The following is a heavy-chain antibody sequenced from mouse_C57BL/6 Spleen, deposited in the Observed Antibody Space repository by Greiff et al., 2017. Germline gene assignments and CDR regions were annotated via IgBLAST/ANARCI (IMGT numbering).Heavy chain of an antibody. CDR1: GFTFSDYG. CDR3: ARRFYYGNFYAMDY. Sequence: EVKVVESGGGLVKPGGSLKLSCAASGFTFSDYGMHWVRQAPEKGLEWVAYISSGSSTIYYADTVKGRFTISRDNATNTLFLQMTSLRSEDTAMYYCARRFYYGNFYAMDYWGQGTSVTVSS. CDR2: ISSGSSTI. V-gene: IGHV5-17*01. J-gene: IGHJ4*01. D-gene: IGHD2-1*01.